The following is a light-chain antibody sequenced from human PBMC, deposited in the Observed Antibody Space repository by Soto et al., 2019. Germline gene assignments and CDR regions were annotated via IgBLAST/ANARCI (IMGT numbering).Light chain of an antibody. CDR3: QQYGSSPQT. CDR2: GAS. V-gene: IGKV3-20*01. Sequence: EIVLTQSPATLSLSPGERATLSCRASQSVSSHLAWYQQKPGQSPRLLIYGASSRATGIPDRFSGSGSGTDFTLTISRLEPEDFAVYYCQQYGSSPQTFGQGTKVDIK. J-gene: IGKJ1*01. CDR1: QSVSSH.